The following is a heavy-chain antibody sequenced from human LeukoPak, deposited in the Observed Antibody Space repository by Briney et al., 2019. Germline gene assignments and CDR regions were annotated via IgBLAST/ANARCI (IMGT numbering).Heavy chain of an antibody. CDR1: GGTFSSYA. V-gene: IGHV1-69*13. Sequence: SVKVSCKASGGTFSSYAISWVRQAPGQGLEWMGGIIPIFGTANYAQKFQGRVTITADESTSTAYMELSSLRSEDTAVYYCAIGGVGAREGTFDYWGQGTLVTVSS. CDR3: AIGGVGAREGTFDY. CDR2: IIPIFGTA. D-gene: IGHD1-26*01. J-gene: IGHJ4*02.